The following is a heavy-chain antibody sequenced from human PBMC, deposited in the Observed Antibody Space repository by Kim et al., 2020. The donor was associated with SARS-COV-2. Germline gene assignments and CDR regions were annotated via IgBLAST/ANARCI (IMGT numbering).Heavy chain of an antibody. CDR3: ARDAIYGDEPPNDGFDV. D-gene: IGHD4-17*01. V-gene: IGHV3-74*01. Sequence: GGSLRHSCEVSGFTFSSHRMHWVRQAPGKGLECVSRIDGDGSEAYYAASVKGRFTISRDNGKNTSYLQMTSLGAEDTALYHGARDAIYGDEPPNDGFDVWGQGARVIVSS. CDR1: GFTFSSHR. J-gene: IGHJ3*01. CDR2: IDGDGSEA.